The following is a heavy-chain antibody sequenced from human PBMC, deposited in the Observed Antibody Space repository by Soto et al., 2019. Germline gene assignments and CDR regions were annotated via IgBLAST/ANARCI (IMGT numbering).Heavy chain of an antibody. V-gene: IGHV3-30-3*01. D-gene: IGHD3-3*01. J-gene: IGHJ6*02. CDR1: GFTFSSYA. CDR3: ARDIDYYDFWSGYYRGMDV. CDR2: ISYDGSNK. Sequence: SLRLSCAASGFTFSSYAMHWVRQAPGKGLEWVAVISYDGSNKYYADSVKGRFTISRDNSKNTLYLQMNSLRAEDTAVYYCARDIDYYDFWSGYYRGMDVWGQGTTVTVSS.